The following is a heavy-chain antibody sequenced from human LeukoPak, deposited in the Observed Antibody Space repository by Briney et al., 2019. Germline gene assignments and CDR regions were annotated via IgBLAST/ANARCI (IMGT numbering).Heavy chain of an antibody. V-gene: IGHV4-34*01. CDR2: INHSGST. Sequence: PSKTLSLTLAVYGGSFSGYYWSWIRQPPGKGREGIGEINHSGSTNYNPSLKSRVTISVDTSKNQFSLKLSSVTAADTAVYYCARGTDTSYFDYWGQGTLVTVSS. D-gene: IGHD2-2*02. J-gene: IGHJ4*02. CDR1: GGSFSGYY. CDR3: ARGTDTSYFDY.